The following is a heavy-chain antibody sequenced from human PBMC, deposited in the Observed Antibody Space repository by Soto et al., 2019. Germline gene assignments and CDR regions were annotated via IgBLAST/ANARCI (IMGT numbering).Heavy chain of an antibody. D-gene: IGHD3-22*01. CDR1: CFTFRNAW. CDR3: TTDSYSTIIIVRFDY. V-gene: IGHV3-15*07. J-gene: IGHJ4*01. CDR2: IKSKTDGGTT. Sequence: PGGSLRLSCAASCFTFRNAWINWVRQAPGKGLEWVGRIKSKTDGGTTDYAEPVKGRFAISRDDSNNMVYLQMNSLKIEDTAVYYCTTDSYSTIIIVRFDYWGHGTLVTVSS.